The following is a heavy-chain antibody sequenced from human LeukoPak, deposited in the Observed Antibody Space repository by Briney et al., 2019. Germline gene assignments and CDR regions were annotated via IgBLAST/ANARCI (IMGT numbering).Heavy chain of an antibody. CDR2: IYYSGST. CDR3: ARITITLASYYFDY. D-gene: IGHD3-10*01. V-gene: IGHV4-39*01. CDR1: VHPHRRISYL. J-gene: IGHJ4*02. Sequence: SDTVALICTVWVHPHRRISYLWGSIRQPPGKGLGGIGSIYYSGSTYYNSSRKSRVTISVDTSRTQFSLKLSSVTAAATAVYYCARITITLASYYFDYWGQGTLVTVSS.